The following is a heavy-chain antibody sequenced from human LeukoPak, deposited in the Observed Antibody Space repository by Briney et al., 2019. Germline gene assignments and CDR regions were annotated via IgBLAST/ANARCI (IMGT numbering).Heavy chain of an antibody. D-gene: IGHD3-22*01. J-gene: IGHJ4*02. Sequence: SETLSLTCTVPGGSISSSSYYWGWIRQPPGKGLGWLGSIYYSGSTYYHPSLKSRAPISVATSKNQFSLKLSSVTAADTAVYYCARSPYYYDSSGSAFYLHYWGQGTLVTVSS. CDR1: GGSISSSSYY. V-gene: IGHV4-39*01. CDR3: ARSPYYYDSSGSAFYLHY. CDR2: IYYSGST.